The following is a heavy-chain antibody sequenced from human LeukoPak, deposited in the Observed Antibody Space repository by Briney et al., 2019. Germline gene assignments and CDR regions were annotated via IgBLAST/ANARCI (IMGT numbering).Heavy chain of an antibody. CDR3: ARGGSVFAYFFDY. Sequence: GGSLRLSCAASGFTFSTYSIHWVRQAPGNGLEWVAVISYDGTTKYYAHSVKGRFTISRDSSTNTLYLQLSSLRAEDTAIYYCARGGSVFAYFFDYWGQGTLVTVSS. V-gene: IGHV3-30*04. CDR1: GFTFSTYS. D-gene: IGHD3-10*01. J-gene: IGHJ4*02. CDR2: ISYDGTTK.